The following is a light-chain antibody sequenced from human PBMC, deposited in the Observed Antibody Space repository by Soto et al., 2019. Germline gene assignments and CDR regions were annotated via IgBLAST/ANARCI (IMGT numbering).Light chain of an antibody. Sequence: QSALTQPRSVSGSPGQSVTISCTGASSDVGGYNYVSWYQQHPGKAPKVMIYDVSKRPAGVPDRFSGSKSGNTASLTISGLQAEDEADYYCCSYAGSYHVVFGGGTKLTVL. CDR2: DVS. J-gene: IGLJ2*01. V-gene: IGLV2-11*01. CDR1: SSDVGGYNY. CDR3: CSYAGSYHVV.